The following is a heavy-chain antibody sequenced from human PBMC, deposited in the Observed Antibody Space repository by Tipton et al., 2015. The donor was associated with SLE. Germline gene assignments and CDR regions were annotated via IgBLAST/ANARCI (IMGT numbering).Heavy chain of an antibody. D-gene: IGHD1-14*01. J-gene: IGHJ4*02. CDR1: GFSFSTYG. CDR3: AKDDSPDYIDY. V-gene: IGHV3-30*02. CDR2: IQFNGNRQ. Sequence: SLRLSCAASGFSFSTYGMHWVRQAPGKGLEWLTFIQFNGNRQYYADSVRGRFTISRDNSKNILWLQMNSLKPEDTAVYYCAKDDSPDYIDYWGQGTLVTVAS.